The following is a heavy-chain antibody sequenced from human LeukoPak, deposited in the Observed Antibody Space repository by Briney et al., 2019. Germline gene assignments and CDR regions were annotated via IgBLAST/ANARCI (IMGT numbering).Heavy chain of an antibody. CDR3: ARDGTEGAIFGVVDY. D-gene: IGHD3-3*01. J-gene: IGHJ4*02. CDR1: GFTVSSNY. Sequence: PGGSLRLSCAASGFTVSSNYMSWVRQAPGKGLEWVSVIYSGGSTYYADSVKGRFTISRDNSKNTLYLQMNSLRAEDTAVYYCARDGTEGAIFGVVDYWGQGTLVTVSS. V-gene: IGHV3-53*05. CDR2: IYSGGST.